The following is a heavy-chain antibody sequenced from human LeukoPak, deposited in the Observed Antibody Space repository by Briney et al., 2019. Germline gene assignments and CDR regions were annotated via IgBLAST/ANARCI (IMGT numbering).Heavy chain of an antibody. D-gene: IGHD5-24*01. CDR1: GFTFSDYY. V-gene: IGHV3-11*01. J-gene: IGHJ4*02. CDR3: ARGRGGYNWGNDY. CDR2: ISSSGSSI. Sequence: GGSLRLSCAASGFTFSDYYMNWIRQTPGKGLEWVSYISSSGSSIYYTDSVKGRFTISRDNAKNSLYLQMNSLRAEDTAVYYCARGRGGYNWGNDYWGQGTLVTVSS.